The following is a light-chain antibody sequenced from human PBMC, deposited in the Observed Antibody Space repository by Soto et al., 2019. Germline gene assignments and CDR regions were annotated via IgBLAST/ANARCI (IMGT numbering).Light chain of an antibody. CDR1: QGVGSW. J-gene: IGKJ4*01. Sequence: DIQMTQSPSSVSASVGDRVTITCRASQGVGSWLAWYQQKPGEALKLLIYRISNLPSGVPSRLSGSGSGTDFTLTISSLQPEDFATYYCQEGDSLPLCFGGGTKVEIK. CDR3: QEGDSLPLC. V-gene: IGKV1-12*01. CDR2: RIS.